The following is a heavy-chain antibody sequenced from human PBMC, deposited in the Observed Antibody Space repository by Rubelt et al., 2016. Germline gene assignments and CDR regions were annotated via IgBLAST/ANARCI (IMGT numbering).Heavy chain of an antibody. CDR2: IIPIFGTA. CDR3: ARHLAYNWNDAYFDY. J-gene: IGHJ4*02. D-gene: IGHD1-20*01. Sequence: VHGGMGGIIPIFGTANYAQKFQGRVTITADKSTSTAYMELSSLRSEDTAVYYCARHLAYNWNDAYFDYWGQGTLVTVSS. V-gene: IGHV1-69*06.